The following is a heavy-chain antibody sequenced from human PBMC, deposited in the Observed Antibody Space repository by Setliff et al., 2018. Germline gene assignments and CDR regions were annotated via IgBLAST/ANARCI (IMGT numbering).Heavy chain of an antibody. CDR1: GYTFPNYW. Sequence: GESLKISCKSYGYTFPNYWIGWVRQMPGEGLEWMGILKPGDSGIRYSPSFQGQVTLSADKSINTVYLQWSSLKASDTAMYYCARSPLRLFDFWGQGSLVTVSS. CDR2: LKPGDSGI. J-gene: IGHJ4*02. V-gene: IGHV5-51*01. D-gene: IGHD4-17*01. CDR3: ARSPLRLFDF.